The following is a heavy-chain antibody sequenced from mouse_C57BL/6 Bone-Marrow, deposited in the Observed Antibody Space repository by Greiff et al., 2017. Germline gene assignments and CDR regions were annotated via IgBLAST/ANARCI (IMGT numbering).Heavy chain of an antibody. J-gene: IGHJ2*01. CDR1: GYTFTRYG. V-gene: IGHV1-81*01. CDR2: IYPRSGNT. CDR3: ARALITTVVAGDY. D-gene: IGHD1-1*01. Sequence: QVQLQQSGAELARPGASVKLSCKASGYTFTRYGISWVKQRTGQGLEWIGVIYPRSGNTYYNQKFNGKATLTADKSSSTAYMELRSLTSEDSAVYFCARALITTVVAGDYWGQGTTLTVSS.